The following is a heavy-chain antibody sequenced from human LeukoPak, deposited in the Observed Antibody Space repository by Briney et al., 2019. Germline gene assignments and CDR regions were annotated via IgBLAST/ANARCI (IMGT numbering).Heavy chain of an antibody. J-gene: IGHJ6*02. CDR3: TSSGYSLVYYGMDV. D-gene: IGHD5-12*01. CDR1: GFTFGDYA. V-gene: IGHV3-49*04. Sequence: GGSLRLSCTASGFTFGDYAMSWVRQAPGKGLEWVGFIRSKAYGGTTEYVASVKGRFTISRDDSKSIAYLQMNSLKTEDTAVYYCTSSGYSLVYYGMDVWGQGTTVTVSS. CDR2: IRSKAYGGTT.